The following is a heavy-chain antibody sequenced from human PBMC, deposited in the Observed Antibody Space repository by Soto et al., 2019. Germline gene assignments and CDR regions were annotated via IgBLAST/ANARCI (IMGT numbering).Heavy chain of an antibody. CDR1: GDTFSSYT. CDR2: ISPILGIA. V-gene: IGHV1-69*02. D-gene: IGHD2-21*01. CDR3: ARYSAHDAFDI. J-gene: IGHJ3*02. Sequence: QVQLVQSGAEVKKPGSSVKVSCKASGDTFSSYTITWVRQAPGQGLEWMGRISPILGIANYAQKFQGRVTITADKSTSTAYMELSSLRSEDTAVYYCARYSAHDAFDIWGQGKMVPVSS.